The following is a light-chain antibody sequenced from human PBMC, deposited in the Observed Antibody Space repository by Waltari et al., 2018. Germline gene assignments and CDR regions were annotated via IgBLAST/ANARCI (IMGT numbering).Light chain of an antibody. V-gene: IGLV2-14*03. J-gene: IGLJ1*01. CDR2: DVS. CDR3: SSYSTSITPYV. CDR1: SSDVGGYNH. Sequence: QSALTQPAPVSGSPGQSITISCTGTSSDVGGYNHVSWYQQHPGKAPKLIIYDVSSRPSGVSNRFFGSKSGNTSSLTISGLQAEDEAVYFCSSYSTSITPYVFGTGTKVTVL.